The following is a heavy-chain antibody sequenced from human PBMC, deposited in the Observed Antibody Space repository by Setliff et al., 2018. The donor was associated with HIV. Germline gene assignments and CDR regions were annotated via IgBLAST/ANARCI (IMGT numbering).Heavy chain of an antibody. CDR1: GASINSGSHN. CDR3: ARRIQLRDSSGRSCWTFDI. V-gene: IGHV4-39*01. CDR2: LHYTGTT. J-gene: IGHJ3*02. D-gene: IGHD2-15*01. Sequence: PSETLSLTCTVSGASINSGSHNWGWIRQPPGKGLEWSATLHYTGTTYYNPSLKSRVTVSTDTSKNQFSLKLSSVTAADTAVYYCARRIQLRDSSGRSCWTFDIWCQGTMVTVSS.